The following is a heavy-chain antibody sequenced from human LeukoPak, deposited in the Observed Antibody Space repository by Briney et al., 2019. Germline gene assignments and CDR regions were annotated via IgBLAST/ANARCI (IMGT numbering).Heavy chain of an antibody. CDR3: ARDPSNSSGWRTLFDY. CDR1: GYTFTGYY. D-gene: IGHD6-19*01. J-gene: IGHJ4*02. Sequence: GASVKVSCKASGYTFTGYYMHWVRQAPGQGLERMGWISAYNGDTNYAQKLQGRVTMTTDTSTSTAYMELRSLRSDDTAVYYCARDPSNSSGWRTLFDYWGQGTLVTVSS. V-gene: IGHV1-18*04. CDR2: ISAYNGDT.